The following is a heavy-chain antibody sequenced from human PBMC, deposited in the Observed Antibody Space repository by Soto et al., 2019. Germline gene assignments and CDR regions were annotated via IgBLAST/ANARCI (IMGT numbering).Heavy chain of an antibody. V-gene: IGHV4-4*02. CDR2: IYHSGST. Sequence: QVQLQESGPGLVKPSGTLSLTCAVSGGSISRSNWWSWVRQPPGKGLEWIGEIYHSGSTNYNPSLNSRVTISVDKSKNQFSLKLSSVTAADTAVYYCARDIVATGDFDYWGQGTLVTVSS. D-gene: IGHD5-12*01. CDR1: GGSISRSNW. CDR3: ARDIVATGDFDY. J-gene: IGHJ4*02.